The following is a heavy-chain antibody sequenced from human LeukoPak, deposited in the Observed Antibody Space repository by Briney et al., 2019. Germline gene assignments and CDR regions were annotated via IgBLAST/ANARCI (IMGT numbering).Heavy chain of an antibody. V-gene: IGHV3-23*01. CDR2: ISNNGGYT. D-gene: IGHD2-15*01. CDR3: AKQLGYCSDGSCYFPY. Sequence: ETLSLTCTVSGGSISSSYWSWVRQAPGKGLEWVSAISNNGGYTYYADSVQGRFTISRDNSKSTLCLQMNSLRAEDTAVYYCAKQLGYCSDGSCYFPYWGQGTLVTVSS. CDR1: GGSISSSY. J-gene: IGHJ4*02.